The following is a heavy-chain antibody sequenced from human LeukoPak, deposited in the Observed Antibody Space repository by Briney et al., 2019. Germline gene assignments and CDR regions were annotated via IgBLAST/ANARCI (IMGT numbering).Heavy chain of an antibody. Sequence: SETLSLTCTVSGGSISSYYWGWIRQPPGKGLEWIGYIYYSGSTNYNPSLKGRVTISVDTSKNQFSLKLSSVTAADTAVYYCARAVGPNYYYGSGTYYMDVWGKGTTVTISS. CDR2: IYYSGST. J-gene: IGHJ6*03. D-gene: IGHD3-10*01. CDR3: ARAVGPNYYYGSGTYYMDV. CDR1: GGSISSYY. V-gene: IGHV4-59*01.